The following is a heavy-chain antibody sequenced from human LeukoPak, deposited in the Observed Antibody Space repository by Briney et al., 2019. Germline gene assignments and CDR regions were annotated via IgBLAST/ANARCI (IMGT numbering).Heavy chain of an antibody. D-gene: IGHD3-10*01. V-gene: IGHV3-30*02. J-gene: IGHJ4*02. CDR1: GFTFSSYG. Sequence: PGGSLRLSCAASGFTFSSYGMHWVRQAPGKGLEWVAFIRYDGSNKYYADSVKGRFTISRDNSKNTLYLQMNSLRAEDTAVYYCAKLGYGSGSYLPLDYWGQGTLVTVSS. CDR3: AKLGYGSGSYLPLDY. CDR2: IRYDGSNK.